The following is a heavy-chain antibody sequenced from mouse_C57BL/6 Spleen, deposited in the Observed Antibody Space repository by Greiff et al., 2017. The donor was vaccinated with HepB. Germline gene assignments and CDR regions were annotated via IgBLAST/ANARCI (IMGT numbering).Heavy chain of an antibody. D-gene: IGHD2-4*01. J-gene: IGHJ1*03. CDR1: GYTFTDYN. V-gene: IGHV1-18*01. CDR3: ARYYDYEYCDV. CDR2: INPNNGGT. Sequence: VQLQQSGPELVKPGASVKITCKASGYTFTDYNIDWVKQSHGKSLEWIGDINPNNGGTIYNQKFKGKATLTVDKSSSTAYMELRSLTSEDTAVYYCARYYDYEYCDVWGTGTTVTVSS.